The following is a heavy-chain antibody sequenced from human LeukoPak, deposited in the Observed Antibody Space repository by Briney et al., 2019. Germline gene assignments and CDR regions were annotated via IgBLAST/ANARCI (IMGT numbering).Heavy chain of an antibody. CDR3: TLIQGWGVGSCFLDY. CDR2: VKSYNVGGTT. V-gene: IGHV3-15*01. J-gene: IGHJ4*02. Sequence: GGPLRLPWAALVFSIENDWMSGVRKATGKGLEGFGCVKSYNVGGTTHYDAPVKDRFIISRDDSKNMLYMQMDSLKTEDTAVYYCTLIQGWGVGSCFLDYWGQGALVTVSS. D-gene: IGHD5-18*01. CDR1: VFSIENDW.